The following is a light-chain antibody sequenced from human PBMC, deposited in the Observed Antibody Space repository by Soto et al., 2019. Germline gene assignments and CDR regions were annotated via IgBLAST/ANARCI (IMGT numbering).Light chain of an antibody. J-gene: IGKJ1*01. CDR2: DAS. Sequence: DIHMTQSPSTLSASVIDRVTITCRATENINTWLAWYQQKPGKAPKLLIYDASGLESGVPSRFSGSGSGAEFTLTISSLQPDDFASYYCQQYKSSSPWTFGQGTKVDIK. CDR1: ENINTW. V-gene: IGKV1-5*01. CDR3: QQYKSSSPWT.